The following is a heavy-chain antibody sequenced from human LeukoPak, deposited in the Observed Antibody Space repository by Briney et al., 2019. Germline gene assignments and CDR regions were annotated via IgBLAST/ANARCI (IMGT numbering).Heavy chain of an antibody. D-gene: IGHD3-3*01. CDR2: IKSKTDGGTT. CDR3: TTYYDFWSGYFPYYYYYMDV. Sequence: GGSLRLSCAASGFTFSNAWMSWVRQAPGKGLEWVGRIKSKTDGGTTDYAAPVKGRFTISRDDSKNTLYLQMNSLKTEDTAVYCCTTYYDFWSGYFPYYYYYMDVWGKGTTVTVSS. CDR1: GFTFSNAW. J-gene: IGHJ6*03. V-gene: IGHV3-15*01.